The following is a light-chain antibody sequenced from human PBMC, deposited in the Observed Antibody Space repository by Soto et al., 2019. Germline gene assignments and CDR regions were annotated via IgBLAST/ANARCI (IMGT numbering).Light chain of an antibody. CDR1: SSDVGGYNY. CDR3: SSYAGSSGV. Sequence: QSALTQPPSASGSPGQSVTISCTGTSSDVGGYNYVSWYQQHPGKAPKLMIYEVSKRPSGVPDRFSGSKSGNTASLTVSGLQAEDEADYYCSSYAGSSGVFGTGTKVTAL. J-gene: IGLJ1*01. V-gene: IGLV2-8*01. CDR2: EVS.